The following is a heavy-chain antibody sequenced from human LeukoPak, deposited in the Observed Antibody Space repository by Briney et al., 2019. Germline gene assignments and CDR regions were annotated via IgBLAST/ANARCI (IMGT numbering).Heavy chain of an antibody. Sequence: QPGRSLRLSCAASGFIFRSYGMHWVRQAPGKGLEWVAVVSSDGSKKYYADSAKGRFTISRDNSNNTLYLQMSSLRFDDTAVYYCAKVSSHCGGGSCYGLYFYSYGMDVWGQGTTVTVSS. D-gene: IGHD2-15*01. CDR3: AKVSSHCGGGSCYGLYFYSYGMDV. V-gene: IGHV3-30*18. J-gene: IGHJ6*02. CDR2: VSSDGSKK. CDR1: GFIFRSYG.